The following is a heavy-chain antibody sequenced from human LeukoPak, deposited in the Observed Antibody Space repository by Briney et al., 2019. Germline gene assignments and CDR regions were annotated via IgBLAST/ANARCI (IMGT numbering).Heavy chain of an antibody. CDR1: RFPFSTYA. CDR2: ISANGADE. V-gene: IGHV3-23*01. J-gene: IGHJ4*02. D-gene: IGHD1-14*01. Sequence: ARSLRLSCAVSRFPFSTYAMSWVRQAPGQGPEWVSAISANGADEYYADSVRGRFTISRDNSKNTLFLQMTSLDVEDTAVYYCANYRKPQGLDYWGQGTLVTVSS. CDR3: ANYRKPQGLDY.